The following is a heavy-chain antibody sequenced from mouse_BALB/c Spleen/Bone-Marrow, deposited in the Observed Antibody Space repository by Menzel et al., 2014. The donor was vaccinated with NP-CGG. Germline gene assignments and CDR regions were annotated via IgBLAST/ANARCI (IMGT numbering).Heavy chain of an antibody. Sequence: VKLMESGPGLVAPSQSLSITCTVSGFSLTSYGVSWVRQPPGKGLEWLGVIWGDGSTNYHSALMSRLSISKDNSKSQVFLKLSSLQTDDTATYYCAKWDGYAYYYAMDYWGQGTSVAVSS. CDR2: IWGDGST. CDR1: GFSLTSYG. J-gene: IGHJ4*01. CDR3: AKWDGYAYYYAMDY. D-gene: IGHD2-2*01. V-gene: IGHV2-3*01.